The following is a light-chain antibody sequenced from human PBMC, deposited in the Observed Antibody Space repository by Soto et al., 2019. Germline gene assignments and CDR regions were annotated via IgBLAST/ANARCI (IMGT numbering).Light chain of an antibody. CDR2: EVT. Sequence: QSVVTQPASVSGSPGQSITISCTGTSRDIGTSNLVSWYQQYPGKAPKLMIYEVTKRPSGISYRFSGSKSGNTASLTISGLQLEDEADYYCYSSTGNSTSLFVFGTGTKVTVL. V-gene: IGLV2-23*02. J-gene: IGLJ1*01. CDR3: YSSTGNSTSLFV. CDR1: SRDIGTSNL.